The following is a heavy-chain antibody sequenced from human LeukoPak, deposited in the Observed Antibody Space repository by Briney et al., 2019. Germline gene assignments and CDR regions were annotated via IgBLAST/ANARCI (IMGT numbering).Heavy chain of an antibody. V-gene: IGHV6-1*01. Sequence: SRTLSLTCAISGDSVSSNSVAWNWIRQSPSRGLEWLGRTYYRSNDYAVSVKSRITINPDTSKNQFSLQLNSVTPEDTAVYYCARGRHSAFDIWGQGTMVTVSS. J-gene: IGHJ3*02. CDR1: GDSVSSNSVA. CDR3: ARGRHSAFDI. CDR2: TYYRSN. D-gene: IGHD1-1*01.